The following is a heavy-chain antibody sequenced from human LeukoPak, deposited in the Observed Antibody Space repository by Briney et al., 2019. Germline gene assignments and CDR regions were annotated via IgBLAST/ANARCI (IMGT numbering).Heavy chain of an antibody. Sequence: ASVKVSCKASGYTFTDYYIHWVRQAPGQGLEWMGWINPNSGGTNHAQKFQGRVTMTRDTSISTAYMELSSLRSEDTAVYYCARGSKYYDSSGHAEYWGQGTLVTVSS. CDR1: GYTFTDYY. J-gene: IGHJ4*02. D-gene: IGHD3-22*01. V-gene: IGHV1-2*02. CDR3: ARGSKYYDSSGHAEY. CDR2: INPNSGGT.